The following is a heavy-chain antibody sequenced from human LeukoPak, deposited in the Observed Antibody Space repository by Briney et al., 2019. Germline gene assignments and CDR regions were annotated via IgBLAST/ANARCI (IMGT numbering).Heavy chain of an antibody. CDR2: VYYSGST. CDR1: GGSISSGDNY. Sequence: SQTLSLTCTVSGGSISSGDNYWSWIRQPPGKGREWIGYVYYSGSTYYNPSLKSRVTISVDTSKNQFSLKLSSVSAAHTAVYYCARGDLYSSSWYNWGQGTLVTVSS. D-gene: IGHD6-13*01. J-gene: IGHJ4*02. CDR3: ARGDLYSSSWYN. V-gene: IGHV4-30-4*08.